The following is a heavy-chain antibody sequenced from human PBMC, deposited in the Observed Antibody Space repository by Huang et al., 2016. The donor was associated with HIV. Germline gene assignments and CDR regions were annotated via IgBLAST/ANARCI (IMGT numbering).Heavy chain of an antibody. J-gene: IGHJ6*02. CDR3: ARQWTILEWLLGLDV. D-gene: IGHD3-3*01. Sequence: QMQLQQRGAGLLKPSETLSLTCGVSGGSFTGNYLTWIRQAPGKGLEWIGEVTDSGATNDRPSLNGRGTISLDKSNRELSLNLRSVTAADTAVYYWARQWTILEWLLGLDVWGQGTTVIVSS. V-gene: IGHV4-34*02. CDR1: GGSFTGNY. CDR2: VTDSGAT.